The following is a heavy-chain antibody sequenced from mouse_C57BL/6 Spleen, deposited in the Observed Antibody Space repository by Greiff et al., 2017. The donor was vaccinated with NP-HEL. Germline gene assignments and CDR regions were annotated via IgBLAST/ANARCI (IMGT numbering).Heavy chain of an antibody. J-gene: IGHJ2*01. CDR2: ISYDGSN. CDR3: VWLRDYFDY. D-gene: IGHD2-2*01. V-gene: IGHV3-6*01. CDR1: GYSITSGYY. Sequence: EVKLQESGPGLVKPSQSLSLTCSVTGYSITSGYYWNWIRQFPGNKLEWMGYISYDGSNNYNPSLKNRISITRDTSKNQFFLKLNSVTTEDTATYYCVWLRDYFDYWGQGTTLTVSS.